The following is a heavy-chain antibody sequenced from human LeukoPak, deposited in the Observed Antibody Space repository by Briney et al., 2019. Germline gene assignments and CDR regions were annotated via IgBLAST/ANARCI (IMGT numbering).Heavy chain of an antibody. J-gene: IGHJ5*02. D-gene: IGHD2-15*01. V-gene: IGHV4-59*01. CDR1: GDSISSSY. CDR3: ARDLCSGGSCYPGWLDP. CDR2: IYYSGST. Sequence: SETLSLTCTVSGDSISSSYWSWIRQPPGKGLEWIGYIYYSGSTIYNPSLNSRVTISVDTSKNQFSLKLSSVTPADTAVYYCARDLCSGGSCYPGWLDPWGQGTLVTVSS.